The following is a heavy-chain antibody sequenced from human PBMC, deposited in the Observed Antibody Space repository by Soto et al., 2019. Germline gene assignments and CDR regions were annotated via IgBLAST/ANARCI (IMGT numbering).Heavy chain of an antibody. CDR1: AGTFSSYP. D-gene: IGHD6-19*01. CDR2: IIPIFGTA. J-gene: IGHJ4*02. CDR3: AKGIAVAGRAYFDY. Sequence: GASANVSCTAVAGTFSSYPISWVREAPGQGLEWMGGIIPIFGTANYAQKFQGRVTITADESTSTAYMELSSLRSEDTAVYYCAKGIAVAGRAYFDYWCQGTLVTVSS. V-gene: IGHV1-69*01.